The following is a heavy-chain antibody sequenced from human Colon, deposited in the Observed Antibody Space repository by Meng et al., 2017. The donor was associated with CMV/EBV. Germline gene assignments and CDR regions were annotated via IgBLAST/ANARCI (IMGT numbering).Heavy chain of an antibody. J-gene: IGHJ4*02. CDR2: ISGSGGST. CDR3: ARDLLGDNDYVFDQ. CDR1: GFTFSSYA. Sequence: GESLKISCAASGFTFSSYAMSWVRQAPGKGLEWVSAISGSGGSTYYADSVKGRFTVSRDNARNALYLQMNSLRDDDTAVYYCARDLLGDNDYVFDQWGQGMMVTVSS. V-gene: IGHV3-23*01. D-gene: IGHD4/OR15-4a*01.